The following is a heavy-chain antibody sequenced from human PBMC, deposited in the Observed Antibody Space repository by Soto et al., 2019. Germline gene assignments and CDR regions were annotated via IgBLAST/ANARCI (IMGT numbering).Heavy chain of an antibody. CDR3: ARGREYCSGGRCYETGSDY. D-gene: IGHD2-15*01. J-gene: IGHJ4*02. CDR1: GFSFSSYT. V-gene: IGHV3-48*01. CDR2: ITGSSSGK. Sequence: EVQVVESGGGLAQPGGSLRLSCAASGFSFSSYTMKWVRQAPGKGLEWVSEITGSSSGKFYADAVKGRFTISRDNAKNSLYLQMDSLRIEDTAVYYCARGREYCSGGRCYETGSDYWGQGTLVTVSS.